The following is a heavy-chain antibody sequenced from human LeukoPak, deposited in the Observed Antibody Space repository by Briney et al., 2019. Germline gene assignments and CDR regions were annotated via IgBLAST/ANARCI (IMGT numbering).Heavy chain of an antibody. CDR3: ARAPNSSDYSAGYWYFDL. CDR2: IYSGGTT. Sequence: GGSLRLSCAASGFTVSNNYMSWVCQAPGKGMGRVSVIYSGGTTYYADSLKVRFTISRDNANNTQYLQMIILGAEDTAVSDCARAPNSSDYSAGYWYFDLWGRGSLVTVSS. J-gene: IGHJ2*01. CDR1: GFTVSNNY. D-gene: IGHD3-22*01. V-gene: IGHV3-53*01.